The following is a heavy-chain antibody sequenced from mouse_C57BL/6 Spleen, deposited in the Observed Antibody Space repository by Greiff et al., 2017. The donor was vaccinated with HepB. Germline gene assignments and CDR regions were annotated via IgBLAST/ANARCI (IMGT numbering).Heavy chain of an antibody. Sequence: QVQLQESGAELVKPGASVKMSCKASGYTFTSYWITWVKQRPGQGLEWIGDIYPGSGSTNYNEKFKSKATLTVDTSSSTAYMQLSSLASEDSAVYYCASNYEDAMDYWGQGTSVTVSS. CDR1: GYTFTSYW. D-gene: IGHD2-1*01. V-gene: IGHV1-55*01. CDR3: ASNYEDAMDY. J-gene: IGHJ4*01. CDR2: IYPGSGST.